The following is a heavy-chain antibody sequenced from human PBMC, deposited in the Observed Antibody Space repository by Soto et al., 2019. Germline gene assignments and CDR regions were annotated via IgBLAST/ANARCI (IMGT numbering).Heavy chain of an antibody. V-gene: IGHV4-59*01. CDR1: GGSISSYY. J-gene: IGHJ6*02. CDR2: IYYSGST. Sequence: QVQLQESGPGLVKPSETLSLTCTVSGGSISSYYWSWIRQPPGKGLEWIGYIYYSGSTNYNPSLKSRVTISVDTSKNQFSLKLSSVTAEDTAVYYCARDLPIVGGGMDVWGQGTTVTVSS. CDR3: ARDLPIVGGGMDV. D-gene: IGHD2-21*01.